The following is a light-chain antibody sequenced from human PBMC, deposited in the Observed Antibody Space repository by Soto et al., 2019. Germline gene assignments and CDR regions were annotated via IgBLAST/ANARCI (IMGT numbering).Light chain of an antibody. V-gene: IGLV6-57*03. Sequence: NFMLTRTHSVSESPGETVTISCTRSSGSIANNYVQWYQQRPGSAPTIVIYEDDQRPSGVPDRFSGSTDSSSNSASLTISRLKTEDEADYYCQSDHTTVVFGGGTKLTVL. CDR2: EDD. CDR3: QSDHTTVV. CDR1: SGSIANNY. J-gene: IGLJ2*01.